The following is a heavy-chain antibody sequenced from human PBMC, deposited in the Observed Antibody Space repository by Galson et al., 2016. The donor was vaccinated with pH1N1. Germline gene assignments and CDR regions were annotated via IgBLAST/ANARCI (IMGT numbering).Heavy chain of an antibody. CDR3: ARDMVRGPPQWGYFDY. Sequence: SLRLSCAASGFTFSNYDMHWVRQAPGKGLEWVAFRRYDGSDKYYADSVKGRFTIPRDNSKNTLYLQMNSLRADDTAVYYCARDMVRGPPQWGYFDYWGQGTLVTVSS. CDR1: GFTFSNYD. CDR2: RRYDGSDK. V-gene: IGHV3-30*02. J-gene: IGHJ4*02. D-gene: IGHD3-10*01.